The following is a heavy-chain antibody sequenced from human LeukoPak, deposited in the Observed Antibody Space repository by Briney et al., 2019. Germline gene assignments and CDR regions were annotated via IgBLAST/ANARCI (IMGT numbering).Heavy chain of an antibody. V-gene: IGHV3-66*01. CDR2: IYSGGST. CDR1: GFTVSSNY. D-gene: IGHD2-15*01. Sequence: PGGSLRLSCAASGFTVSSNYMSWVRQAPGKGLEWVSVIYSGGSTYYADSVKGRFTISGDNSKNTLYLQMNSLRAEDTAVYYCAKDWAVVVVAATFDYWGQGTLVTVSS. CDR3: AKDWAVVVVAATFDY. J-gene: IGHJ4*02.